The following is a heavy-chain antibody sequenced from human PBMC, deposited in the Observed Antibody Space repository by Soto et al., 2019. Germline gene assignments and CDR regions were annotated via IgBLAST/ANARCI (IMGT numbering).Heavy chain of an antibody. CDR3: ARGTYSNYHQNYYGRDV. Sequence: SETLSLTCAVYGGSFSGYYWSWIRQPPGKGLEWIGEINHSGSTTYNPSLKSRVTISGDTAKNQFSLKLSTVTAADTAVYYCARGTYSNYHQNYYGRDVWGQGTTVTVSS. D-gene: IGHD4-4*01. CDR1: GGSFSGYY. V-gene: IGHV4-34*01. CDR2: INHSGST. J-gene: IGHJ6*02.